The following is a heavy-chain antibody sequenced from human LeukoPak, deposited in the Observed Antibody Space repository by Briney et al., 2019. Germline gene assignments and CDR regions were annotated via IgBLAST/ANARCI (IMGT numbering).Heavy chain of an antibody. J-gene: IGHJ4*02. CDR2: MNPNSGNT. CDR1: GYTFTSYD. CDR3: ARAPSLWFGELLGY. D-gene: IGHD3-10*01. Sequence: ASVKVSCKASGYTFTSYDINWVRQAAGQGLEWMGWMNPNSGNTGYAQKFQGRVTMTRNTSISTAYMELRSLRSADTAVSYCARAPSLWFGELLGYWGQGTLVTVSS. V-gene: IGHV1-8*01.